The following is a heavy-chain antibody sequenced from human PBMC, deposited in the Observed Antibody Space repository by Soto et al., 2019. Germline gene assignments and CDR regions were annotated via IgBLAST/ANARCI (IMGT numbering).Heavy chain of an antibody. D-gene: IGHD3-22*01. CDR1: GYTLTELS. Sequence: GASVKVSCKVSGYTLTELSMHWVRQAPGKGLEGMGGFDPEDGETIYAQKFQGRVTMTEDTSTDTAYMELSSLRSEDTAVYYCATRSYYYYDSSGYYYEYFDYWGQGTLVTISS. V-gene: IGHV1-24*01. J-gene: IGHJ4*02. CDR3: ATRSYYYYDSSGYYYEYFDY. CDR2: FDPEDGET.